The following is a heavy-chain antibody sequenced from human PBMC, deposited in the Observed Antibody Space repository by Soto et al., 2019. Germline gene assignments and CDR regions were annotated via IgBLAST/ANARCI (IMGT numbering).Heavy chain of an antibody. J-gene: IGHJ4*02. V-gene: IGHV3-11*01. D-gene: IGHD6-19*01. CDR1: GFTFSDYY. CDR2: ISSSGSTI. CDR3: ARDESIAVAGMSYFDY. Sequence: PGGSLRLSCAASGFTFSDYYMSWIRQAPGKGLEWVSYISSSGSTIYYADSVKGRFTISRDNAKNSLYLQMNSLRAEDTAVYYCARDESIAVAGMSYFDYWGQGTLVTVPS.